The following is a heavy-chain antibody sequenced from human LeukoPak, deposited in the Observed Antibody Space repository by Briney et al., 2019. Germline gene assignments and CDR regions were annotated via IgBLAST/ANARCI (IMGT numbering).Heavy chain of an antibody. Sequence: GGSLRLSCAASGFTFSDYYMSWIRQAPGKGLEWVSAISGSGGSTYYADSVKGRFTISRDNSKNTLYLQMNSLRAEDTAVYYCAKAVDAEYFQHWGQGTLVTVSS. CDR2: ISGSGGST. CDR3: AKAVDAEYFQH. V-gene: IGHV3-23*01. J-gene: IGHJ1*01. D-gene: IGHD2-15*01. CDR1: GFTFSDYY.